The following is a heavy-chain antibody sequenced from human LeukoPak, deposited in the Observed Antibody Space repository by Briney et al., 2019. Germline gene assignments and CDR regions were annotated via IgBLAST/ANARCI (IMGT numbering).Heavy chain of an antibody. J-gene: IGHJ2*01. D-gene: IGHD3-9*01. Sequence: GGSLRLSCAASGFTFSSYEMNWVRQAPGKGLEWVSYISSSGSTIYYADSVKGRFTISRDNAKNSLYLQMNSLRAEDTALYYCAKDRYFDFRRYFDLWGRGTLVTVSS. CDR3: AKDRYFDFRRYFDL. V-gene: IGHV3-48*03. CDR1: GFTFSSYE. CDR2: ISSSGSTI.